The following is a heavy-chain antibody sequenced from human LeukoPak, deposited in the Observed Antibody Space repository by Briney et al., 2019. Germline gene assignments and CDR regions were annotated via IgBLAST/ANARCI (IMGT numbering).Heavy chain of an antibody. Sequence: SGPALVKPTQTLTLTCTFSGFSLSTSGMCVSWIRQPPGKALEWLALIDWDDDKYYRTSLKTRLTISKDTSKNQVVLTMTNMDPVDTATYYCARTPRDSSGYYSFDYWGQGTLVTVSS. V-gene: IGHV2-70*01. CDR1: GFSLSTSGMC. J-gene: IGHJ4*02. D-gene: IGHD3-22*01. CDR3: ARTPRDSSGYYSFDY. CDR2: IDWDDDK.